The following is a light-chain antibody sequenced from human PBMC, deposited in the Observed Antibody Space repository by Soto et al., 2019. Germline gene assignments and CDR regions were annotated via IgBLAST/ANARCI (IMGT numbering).Light chain of an antibody. Sequence: EIVLTHSPGTLSLSPGDRATLSCRASQSVSGSYLAGYQQKPGQAPRLLIYGASSRDTGIPDRFSGSGSGTDFALTISRLEPEDVAVYYCQQYGSSQFTFGPGTKVDIK. V-gene: IGKV3-20*01. CDR2: GAS. J-gene: IGKJ3*01. CDR1: QSVSGSY. CDR3: QQYGSSQFT.